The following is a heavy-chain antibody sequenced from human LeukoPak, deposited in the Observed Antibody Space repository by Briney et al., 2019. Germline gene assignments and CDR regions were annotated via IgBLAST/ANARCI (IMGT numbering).Heavy chain of an antibody. D-gene: IGHD3-10*01. CDR2: VHYSGTT. J-gene: IGHJ4*02. CDR3: ARRCYFVSGSYYPFDF. Sequence: ASETLSLTCNVSGGSISDNDYSWDWIRQPPGKGLEWMGCVHYSGTTYSNPSLKSRISISVDTSKSQFSLKLRSVTAADTAVYYCARRCYFVSGSYYPFDFWGQGTLVTVSS. V-gene: IGHV4-39*01. CDR1: GGSISDNDYS.